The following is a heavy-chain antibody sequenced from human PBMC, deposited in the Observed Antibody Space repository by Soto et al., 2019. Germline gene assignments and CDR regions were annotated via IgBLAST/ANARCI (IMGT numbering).Heavy chain of an antibody. J-gene: IGHJ5*02. V-gene: IGHV3-33*01. Sequence: PGGSLRLSCAASGFTFSSYGMHWVRQAPGKGLEWVAVIWYDGSNKYYADPVKGRFTISRDNSKNTLYLQMNSLRAEDTAVYYCARDAVPPAILGPRWFDPWGQGTLVTVSS. CDR1: GFTFSSYG. CDR3: ARDAVPPAILGPRWFDP. CDR2: IWYDGSNK. D-gene: IGHD2-2*02.